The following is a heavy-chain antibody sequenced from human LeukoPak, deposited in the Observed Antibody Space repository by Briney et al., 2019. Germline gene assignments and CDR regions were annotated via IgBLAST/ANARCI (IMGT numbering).Heavy chain of an antibody. J-gene: IGHJ4*02. CDR3: ARAVGVIVAIDY. D-gene: IGHD5-12*01. CDR1: GFTFSSYS. V-gene: IGHV3-21*01. Sequence: GGSLRLSCAASGFTFSSYSMNWVRQAPGKGLEWVSSISSSSSYIYYADSVKGRFTISRDNAKNSLYLRMNSLRAEDTAVYYCARAVGVIVAIDYWGQGTLVTVSS. CDR2: ISSSSSYI.